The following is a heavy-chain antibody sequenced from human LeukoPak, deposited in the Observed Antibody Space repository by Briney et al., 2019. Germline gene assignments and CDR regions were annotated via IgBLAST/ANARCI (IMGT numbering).Heavy chain of an antibody. Sequence: GGSLRLSCAASGFTFSSYSMNWVRQAPGKGLEWVSYISSSSSTIYYADSVKGRFTISRDNAKNSLYLQMNSLRAEDTAVYYCARGIRIMITFGGVGWFDPWGQGTLVTVSS. V-gene: IGHV3-48*04. D-gene: IGHD3-16*01. CDR3: ARGIRIMITFGGVGWFDP. CDR1: GFTFSSYS. CDR2: ISSSSSTI. J-gene: IGHJ5*02.